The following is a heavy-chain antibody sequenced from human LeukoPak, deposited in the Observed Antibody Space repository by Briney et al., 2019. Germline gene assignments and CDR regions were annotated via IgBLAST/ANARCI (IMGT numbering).Heavy chain of an antibody. CDR2: INPISGGT. Sequence: GASVKVSCKASGYTFTGYYMHWVRQAPGQGLEWMGWINPISGGTKSAQKFQGRVTMTRDTSISTAYMEMSRLRSDDTAVYYCARADSMVRGVIISPLLDYWGQGTLVTVSS. CDR1: GYTFTGYY. D-gene: IGHD3-10*01. V-gene: IGHV1-2*02. CDR3: ARADSMVRGVIISPLLDY. J-gene: IGHJ4*02.